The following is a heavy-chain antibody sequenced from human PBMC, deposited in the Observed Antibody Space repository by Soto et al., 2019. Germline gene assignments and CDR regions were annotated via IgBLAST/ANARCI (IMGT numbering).Heavy chain of an antibody. J-gene: IGHJ6*02. D-gene: IGHD3-10*01. CDR1: GGSISSSNW. V-gene: IGHV4-4*02. Sequence: PSETLSLTCAVSGGSISSSNWWSWVRQPPGKGLEWIGEIYHSGSTNYNPSLKSRVTISVDKSENQFSLKLSSVTAADTAGYYCARDSVGVRGVRIGVMAVWGQGTTVPVSS. CDR3: ARDSVGVRGVRIGVMAV. CDR2: IYHSGST.